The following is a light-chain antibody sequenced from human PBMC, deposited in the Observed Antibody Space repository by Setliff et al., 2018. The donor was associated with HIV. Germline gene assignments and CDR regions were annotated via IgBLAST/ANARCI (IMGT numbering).Light chain of an antibody. J-gene: IGLJ1*01. CDR1: SSDVGGYNY. CDR3: SSYTSIYTYV. CDR2: EVS. V-gene: IGLV2-14*01. Sequence: QSALTQPASVSGSPGQSITMSCTGTSSDVGGYNYVSWYQQHPGKAPKLIIYEVSNRPSGVSNRFSGSKSGNTASLTISGLQAEDEADYYCSSYTSIYTYVFGTGTKFTVL.